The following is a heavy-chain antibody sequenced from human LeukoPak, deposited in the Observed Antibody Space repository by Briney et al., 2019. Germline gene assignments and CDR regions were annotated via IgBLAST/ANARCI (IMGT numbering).Heavy chain of an antibody. CDR2: IYYSGST. CDR3: ARDRGDYYFDY. Sequence: SETLSLTCTVSGGSISTYYWSWIRQPPGKGLEWIGYIYYSGSTHYNPSLRSRVTISVDTSKSQFSLKVSSVTAADTAVYYCARDRGDYYFDYWGQGTLVTVSS. CDR1: GGSISTYY. J-gene: IGHJ4*02. V-gene: IGHV4-59*12. D-gene: IGHD2-21*02.